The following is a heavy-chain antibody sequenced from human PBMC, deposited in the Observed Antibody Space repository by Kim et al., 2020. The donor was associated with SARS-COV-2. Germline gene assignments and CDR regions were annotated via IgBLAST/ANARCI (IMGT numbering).Heavy chain of an antibody. CDR2: IKQDGNQK. CDR1: GFTFSSYW. D-gene: IGHD6-19*01. CDR3: ARDGELYSSGKDAFDI. J-gene: IGHJ3*02. Sequence: GGSLRRSCAASGFTFSSYWMTWARQAPGKGLEWVANIKQDGNQKYYVDSVKGRFTISRDNAKNSLYLQMNSLRSEDTAVYYCARDGELYSSGKDAFDIWGQGTMVTVSS. V-gene: IGHV3-7*01.